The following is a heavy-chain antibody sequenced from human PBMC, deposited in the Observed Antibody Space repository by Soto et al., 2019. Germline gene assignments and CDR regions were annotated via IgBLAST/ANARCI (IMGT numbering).Heavy chain of an antibody. CDR3: AREGLGAI. Sequence: QVQLQQWGAGLLKPSETLSLTCAVYGGSFSGYYGSWIRQPPGKGLEWIGEINHSGRTNYNPSLKSLVTISVDTSKNQFSLKLSSVTAADTAVYYCAREGLGAIWGQGTMVTVSS. V-gene: IGHV4-34*01. D-gene: IGHD3-16*01. CDR2: INHSGRT. CDR1: GGSFSGYY. J-gene: IGHJ3*02.